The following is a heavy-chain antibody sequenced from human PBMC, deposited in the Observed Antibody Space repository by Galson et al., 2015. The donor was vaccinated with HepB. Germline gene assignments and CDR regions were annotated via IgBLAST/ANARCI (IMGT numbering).Heavy chain of an antibody. CDR1: GFTFSSYW. D-gene: IGHD6-19*01. J-gene: IGHJ6*02. Sequence: SLRLSCAASGFTFSSYWMSWVRQAPGKGLEWVGFIRRKAYGGTKEYAASVKGRFTISRDDSKSIAYLQMNSLKTEGTDVYYCTRDIGSSGWYDYYYGMDVWGQGTTVTVSS. CDR2: IRRKAYGGTK. CDR3: TRDIGSSGWYDYYYGMDV. V-gene: IGHV3-49*04.